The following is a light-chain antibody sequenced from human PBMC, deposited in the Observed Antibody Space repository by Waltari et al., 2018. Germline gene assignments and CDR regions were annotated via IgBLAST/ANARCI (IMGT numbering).Light chain of an antibody. Sequence: ELVLTQSPGTLSLSPGDRATLSCRASQSVSSSYLAWYQQKPGQAPRLLIYGASSRATGIPDRFSGSGSGTDFTLTISRLEPEDFAVYYCQQYGSSRTFGQGTKVEIK. CDR1: QSVSSSY. V-gene: IGKV3-20*01. J-gene: IGKJ1*01. CDR3: QQYGSSRT. CDR2: GAS.